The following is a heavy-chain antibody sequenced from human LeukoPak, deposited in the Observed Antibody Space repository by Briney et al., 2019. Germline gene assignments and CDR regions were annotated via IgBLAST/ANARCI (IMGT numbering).Heavy chain of an antibody. CDR2: INTYNGNT. V-gene: IGHV1-18*01. CDR3: ARSYDSSGNDAFDI. CDR1: GYPFTSYA. D-gene: IGHD3-22*01. Sequence: ASVKVSCKASGYPFTSYAVNWVRQAPRQGLEWMGWINTYNGNTHYAQKVQGGVTMTTDTSTATAYMELRSLRSDDTAVYYCARSYDSSGNDAFDIWGQGTMVTVSS. J-gene: IGHJ3*02.